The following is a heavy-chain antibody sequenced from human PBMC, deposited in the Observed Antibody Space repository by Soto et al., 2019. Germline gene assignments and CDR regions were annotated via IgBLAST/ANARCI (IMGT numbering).Heavy chain of an antibody. V-gene: IGHV4-30-2*01. CDR1: GGSINSGGYS. D-gene: IGHD7-27*01. Sequence: QLQLQESGSGLVKPSQTLSLTCAVSGGSINSGGYSWSWIRQPPGKGLEWIGYIYHRGSTYYNPSLKSRVTISVDRSKNQFSLNLSSVTAADTAVYYCARARANWGLYGMDVWAKGPRSPSP. CDR2: IYHRGST. J-gene: IGHJ6*02. CDR3: ARARANWGLYGMDV.